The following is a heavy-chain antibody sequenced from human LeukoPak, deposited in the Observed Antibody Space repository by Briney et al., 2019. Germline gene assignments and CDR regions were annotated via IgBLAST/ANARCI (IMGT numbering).Heavy chain of an antibody. V-gene: IGHV3-21*01. CDR3: ARDQPTYSSSLSDI. Sequence: PGGSLRLSCAASGFTFSSYAMSWVRQAPGKGLEWVSSISSSSSYIYYADSVKGRFTISRDNAKNSLYLQMNSLRAEDTAVYYCARDQPTYSSSLSDIWGQGTMVTVSS. CDR2: ISSSSSYI. J-gene: IGHJ3*02. D-gene: IGHD6-13*01. CDR1: GFTFSSYA.